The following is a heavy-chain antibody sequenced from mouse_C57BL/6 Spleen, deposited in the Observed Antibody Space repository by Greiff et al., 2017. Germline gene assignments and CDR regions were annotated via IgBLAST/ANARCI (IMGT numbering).Heavy chain of an antibody. CDR1: GFTFSDYY. Sequence: EVKLMESGGGLVQPGGSLKLSCAASGFTFSDYYMYWVRQTPEKRLEWVAYISNGGGSTYYPDTVKGRFTISRDNAKNTLYLQMSRLKSEDTAMYYCARRGYGNYLDYWGQGTTLTGSS. V-gene: IGHV5-12*01. D-gene: IGHD2-1*01. J-gene: IGHJ2*01. CDR2: ISNGGGST. CDR3: ARRGYGNYLDY.